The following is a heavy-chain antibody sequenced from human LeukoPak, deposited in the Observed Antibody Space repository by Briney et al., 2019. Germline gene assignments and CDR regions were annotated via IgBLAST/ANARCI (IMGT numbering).Heavy chain of an antibody. CDR1: RFTFSSYW. CDR3: AKCYGLCFGVVTSYYFDY. J-gene: IGHJ4*02. CDR2: IKQDGREK. V-gene: IGHV3-7*03. D-gene: IGHD3-3*01. Sequence: GGSLRLACAASRFTFSSYWMSWVRQAPGKGLEWVANIKQDGREKYYVDSVKGRFTISRDNAKNSLYLQMNSLRAEDTAVYYCAKCYGLCFGVVTSYYFDYWGQGTLVTVSS.